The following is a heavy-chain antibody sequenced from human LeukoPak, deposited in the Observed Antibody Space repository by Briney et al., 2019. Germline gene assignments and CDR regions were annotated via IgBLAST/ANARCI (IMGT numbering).Heavy chain of an antibody. CDR2: IYSGGST. CDR3: AKHSSSWYFFSDY. J-gene: IGHJ4*02. CDR1: GFTVSSNY. D-gene: IGHD6-13*01. V-gene: IGHV3-53*01. Sequence: PGGSLRLSCAASGFTVSSNYMSWVRQAPGKGLEWVSVIYSGGSTYYADSVKGRFTISRDNSKNTLYLQMTSLRAEDTAVYYCAKHSSSWYFFSDYWGQGTLVTVSS.